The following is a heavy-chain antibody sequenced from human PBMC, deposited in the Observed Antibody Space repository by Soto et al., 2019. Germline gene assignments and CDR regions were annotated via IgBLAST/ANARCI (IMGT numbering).Heavy chain of an antibody. D-gene: IGHD6-6*01. Sequence: LSLTCAVYGGSFSAYYWSWIRQPPGKGLEWIGEINHSGSTNYNPSLKSRVTISVDTSKSQFSLKLSSVTAADTAVYYCARTSRFDYWGQGTLVTVSS. CDR1: GGSFSAYY. CDR2: INHSGST. J-gene: IGHJ4*02. V-gene: IGHV4-34*01. CDR3: ARTSRFDY.